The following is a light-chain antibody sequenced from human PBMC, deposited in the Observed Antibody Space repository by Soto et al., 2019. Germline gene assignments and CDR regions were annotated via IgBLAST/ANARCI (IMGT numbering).Light chain of an antibody. J-gene: IGKJ4*01. CDR2: GAS. CDR1: QSISNNY. V-gene: IGKV3-20*01. Sequence: EIVLTQSPGTLSLSPGERATLSCRASQSISNNYVAWYQQKPGQAPRLLIYGASNRASGIPDRFSGSASGTDFTLTINRLEREDFAVYQCQQYGSAFLPFGGGTKVDIK. CDR3: QQYGSAFLP.